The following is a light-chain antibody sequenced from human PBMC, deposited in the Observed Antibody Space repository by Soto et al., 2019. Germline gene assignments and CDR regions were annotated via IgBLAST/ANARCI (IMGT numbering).Light chain of an antibody. Sequence: QSLLTQPASVSGSPGQSITISCTGTSRDVGGYNYVSWYQQHPVTAPKLMIYEVTERPSGVSPRFSGSKSGNTASLNISGLRADDAGDSYCSSYTSSSTLVFGTGTKVTVL. CDR2: EVT. J-gene: IGLJ1*01. V-gene: IGLV2-14*01. CDR1: SRDVGGYNY. CDR3: SSYTSSSTLV.